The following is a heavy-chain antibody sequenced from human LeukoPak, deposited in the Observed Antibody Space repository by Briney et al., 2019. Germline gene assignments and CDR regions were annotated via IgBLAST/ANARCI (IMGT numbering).Heavy chain of an antibody. CDR3: ARSRIYGDFPGDY. CDR1: GYTFTGYY. V-gene: IGHV1-2*02. J-gene: IGHJ4*02. CDR2: INPNSGGT. Sequence: ASVKVSCKASGYTFTGYYMHWVRQAPGQGLEWMGWINPNSGGTNYAQKFQGRVTMTRHTSISTEYMELGRLKSDDTPVYCCARSRIYGDFPGDYWGQGTLVTVSS. D-gene: IGHD2-21*02.